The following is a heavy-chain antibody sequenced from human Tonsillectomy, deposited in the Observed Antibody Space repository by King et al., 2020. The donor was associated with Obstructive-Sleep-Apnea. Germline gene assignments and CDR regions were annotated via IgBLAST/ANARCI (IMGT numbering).Heavy chain of an antibody. CDR2: IYYSGST. D-gene: IGHD1-26*01. V-gene: IGHV4-59*01. Sequence: VQLQESGPGLVKPSETLSLTCTVSGGSIRSYYWSWIRQPPGKGLEWIGYIYYSGSTNYNPSLKSRVTISVDTSKNQFSLKLSSVTAADTAVYYCARVRRSGSYQPHAFDIWGQGTMVTVSS. CDR1: GGSIRSYY. J-gene: IGHJ3*02. CDR3: ARVRRSGSYQPHAFDI.